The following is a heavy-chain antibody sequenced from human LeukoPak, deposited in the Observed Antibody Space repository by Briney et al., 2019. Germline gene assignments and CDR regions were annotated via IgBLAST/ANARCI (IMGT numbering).Heavy chain of an antibody. CDR2: ISGSGGIT. V-gene: IGHV3-23*01. CDR1: GFTFSAYA. J-gene: IGHJ5*02. Sequence: GGSLRLSCAASGFTFSAYAISWVRQAPGKGLEWVSAISGSGGITYYADSVKGRFTISRGNSKNTLYLQMNSLRAEDTAVYYCAKHDPRRVVITNWFDPWGQGTLVTVSS. CDR3: AKHDPRRVVITNWFDP. D-gene: IGHD3-22*01.